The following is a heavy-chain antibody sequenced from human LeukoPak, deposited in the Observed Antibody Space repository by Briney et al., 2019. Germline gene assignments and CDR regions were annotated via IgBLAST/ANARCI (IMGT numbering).Heavy chain of an antibody. V-gene: IGHV1-18*01. CDR1: GYTFRDFG. Sequence: ASVKVSCKASGYTFRDFGISWVRQAPGQGLEWMGWITTYNGNTNYIQKLQGRVTMTADTSTSTAYMELRSLRSDDTAVYYCARGPYYDSWSGAGYWGQGTLVTVSS. D-gene: IGHD3-3*01. J-gene: IGHJ4*02. CDR3: ARGPYYDSWSGAGY. CDR2: ITTYNGNT.